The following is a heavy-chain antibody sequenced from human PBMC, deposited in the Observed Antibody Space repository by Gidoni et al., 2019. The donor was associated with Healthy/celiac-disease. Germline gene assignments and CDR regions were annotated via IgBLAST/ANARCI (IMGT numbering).Heavy chain of an antibody. V-gene: IGHV4-38-2*01. D-gene: IGHD3-22*01. CDR3: ARGIHYYDSSGYSNWFDP. Sequence: QVQLQESGPGLVKPSETLSLTCAVSGYSISSGYYWGWIRQPPGKGLEWIGSIYHSGSTYYNPSFKSRVTISVDTSKNQFSLKLSSVTAADTAVYYCARGIHYYDSSGYSNWFDPWGQGTLVTVSS. CDR2: IYHSGST. CDR1: GYSISSGYY. J-gene: IGHJ5*02.